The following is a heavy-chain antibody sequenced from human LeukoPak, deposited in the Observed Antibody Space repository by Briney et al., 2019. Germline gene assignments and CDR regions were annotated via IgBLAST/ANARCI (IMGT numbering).Heavy chain of an antibody. D-gene: IGHD2-21*01. CDR2: IFTSGWT. Sequence: SETLSLTCAVSGGSISSYYWSWVRQSPGKGLEWIGYIFTSGWTDDNPSLKSRVTMSVDTSKNQLSMELRFLTAADTAVYYCATSHDVKTAPYDLWGQGTLVTVSS. V-gene: IGHV4-4*09. J-gene: IGHJ5*02. CDR3: ATSHDVKTAPYDL. CDR1: GGSISSYY.